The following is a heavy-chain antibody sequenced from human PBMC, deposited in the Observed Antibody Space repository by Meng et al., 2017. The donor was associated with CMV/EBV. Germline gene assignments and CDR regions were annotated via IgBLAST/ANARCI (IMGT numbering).Heavy chain of an antibody. CDR2: MNPNSGNT. V-gene: IGHV1-8*03. CDR3: AREVGDGNDINYYYYYGMDV. J-gene: IGHJ6*02. Sequence: ASVKVSCQASGYTFTGYDINWVRQATGQGLEWMGWMNPNSGNTGYAQKFQGRVTITRNSSISTAYMELSSLRSEDTAVYYCAREVGDGNDINYYYYYGMDVWGQGTTVTVSS. D-gene: IGHD3-9*01. CDR1: GYTFTGYD.